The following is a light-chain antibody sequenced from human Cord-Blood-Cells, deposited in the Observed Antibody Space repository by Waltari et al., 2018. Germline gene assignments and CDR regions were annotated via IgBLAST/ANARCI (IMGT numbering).Light chain of an antibody. Sequence: DIQMTQSPSTLSASVGDRVTITCRASQSISSWLAWYQQKPGKAPKLLIYKASSLESGVPSRFSGSGSGTECTLTISSLQPDDFATYYCQQYNSYSPWTFGQGTKVESK. CDR3: QQYNSYSPWT. V-gene: IGKV1-5*03. J-gene: IGKJ1*01. CDR2: KAS. CDR1: QSISSW.